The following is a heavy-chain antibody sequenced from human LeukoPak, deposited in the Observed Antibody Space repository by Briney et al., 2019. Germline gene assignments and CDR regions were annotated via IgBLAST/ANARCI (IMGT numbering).Heavy chain of an antibody. CDR2: ISSSSSYI. Sequence: GGSLRLSCAASGFTFSTYSMNWVRQAPGKGLEWVSCISSSSSYIYYADSVKGRFTISRDNAKNSLHLQMNSLRAEDTAVYYCAREEAVVVPAAIDLDYWGQGTLVTVSS. J-gene: IGHJ4*02. V-gene: IGHV3-21*01. D-gene: IGHD2-2*01. CDR1: GFTFSTYS. CDR3: AREEAVVVPAAIDLDY.